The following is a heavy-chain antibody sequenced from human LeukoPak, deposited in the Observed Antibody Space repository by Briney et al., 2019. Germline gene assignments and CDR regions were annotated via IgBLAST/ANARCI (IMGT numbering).Heavy chain of an antibody. CDR2: IDPNGRTT. V-gene: IGHV3-11*04. D-gene: IGHD2-21*01. Sequence: LSLTCAVYGGSFSDYYWMWIRQSPGQGLEWVSYIDPNGRTTYYADSVKGRFTFSRDNSKNSLYLQMNSLRAEDTAFYYCTKGGDSNYFESWGQGILVTVSS. CDR3: TKGGDSNYFES. J-gene: IGHJ4*02. CDR1: GGSFSDYY.